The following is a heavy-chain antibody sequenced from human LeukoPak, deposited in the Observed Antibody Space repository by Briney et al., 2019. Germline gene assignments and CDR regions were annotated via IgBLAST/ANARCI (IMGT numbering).Heavy chain of an antibody. J-gene: IGHJ4*02. CDR2: ISWNGAGT. V-gene: IGHV3-20*04. D-gene: IGHD7-27*01. CDR3: ARDKWGPDY. CDR1: GFIFEDYG. Sequence: GGSLRLSCAAPGFIFEDYGMVWIRHAPGKGLEWVSGISWNGAGTDYAESVKGLFTISRDDAKNSLYLQMNSLRAEDTALYYCARDKWGPDYWGQGTLVTVSS.